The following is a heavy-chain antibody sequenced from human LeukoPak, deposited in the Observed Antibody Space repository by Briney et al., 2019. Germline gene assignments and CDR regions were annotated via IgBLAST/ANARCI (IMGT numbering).Heavy chain of an antibody. CDR1: GYTFTSYY. Sequence: ASVKVSCKASGYTFTSYYMHWVRQAPGQGLEWMGIINPSGGSTSYAQKFQGRVTMTRDMSTSTVYMELSSLRSEDTAVYYCARGPLYSSGWYVGYYYYYMDVWGKGTTVTVSS. CDR3: ARGPLYSSGWYVGYYYYYMDV. D-gene: IGHD6-19*01. V-gene: IGHV1-46*01. CDR2: INPSGGST. J-gene: IGHJ6*03.